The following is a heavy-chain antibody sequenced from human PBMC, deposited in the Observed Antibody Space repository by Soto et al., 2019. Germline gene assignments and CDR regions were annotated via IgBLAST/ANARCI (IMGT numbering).Heavy chain of an antibody. V-gene: IGHV4-39*01. Sequence: PSETLSLTCTVSGGSLSSSSYYWGWIRQPPGKGLEWIGSIYYSGSTYYNPSLKSRVTISVDTSKNQFSLKLSSVTAADTAVYYCARLRSGCYYTPEYFQHWRQGTLVPVSS. CDR2: IYYSGST. CDR3: ARLRSGCYYTPEYFQH. CDR1: GGSLSSSSYY. D-gene: IGHD1-26*01. J-gene: IGHJ1*01.